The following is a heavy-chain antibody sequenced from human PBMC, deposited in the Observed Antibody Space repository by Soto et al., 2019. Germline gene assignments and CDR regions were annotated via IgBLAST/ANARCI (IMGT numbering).Heavy chain of an antibody. CDR1: GGSISSGGYS. CDR2: MYHSGST. CDR3: ARVPTP. J-gene: IGHJ5*02. V-gene: IGHV4-30-2*01. Sequence: SETLSLTCAVSGGSISSGGYSWSWIRQPPGKGLEWIGYMYHSGSTYYNPSLKSRVTISIDRSKNQFSLKLSSVTAADTAVYYCARVPTPWGQGTLVTLS.